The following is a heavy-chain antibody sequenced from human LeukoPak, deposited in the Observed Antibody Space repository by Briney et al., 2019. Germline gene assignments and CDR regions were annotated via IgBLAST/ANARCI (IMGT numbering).Heavy chain of an antibody. CDR1: GFTFDDFA. CDR2: ISWDGGST. D-gene: IGHD1-26*01. Sequence: GGSLRFSCAASGFTFDDFAMHWVRQAPGKGLEWVSLISWDGGSTYYADSAKGRFTISRDNSKNSLYLQMNSLRAEDTALYYCAKVKYSGSYSDHLFDYWGQGTLVTVSS. J-gene: IGHJ4*02. CDR3: AKVKYSGSYSDHLFDY. V-gene: IGHV3-43D*03.